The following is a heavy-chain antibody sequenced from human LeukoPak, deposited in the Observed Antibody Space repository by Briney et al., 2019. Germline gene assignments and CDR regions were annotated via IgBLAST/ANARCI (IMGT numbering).Heavy chain of an antibody. Sequence: PGGSLRLSCAASGFTFSSSAMTWVRQAPGKGLERVSAINSGGDDTVHADSVKGRLTISRDNSKNTLYLQMNSLRAEDTAKYYCTKGGSYAPLDYWGQGTLVTVSS. CDR3: TKGGSYAPLDY. V-gene: IGHV3-23*01. CDR2: INSGGDDT. J-gene: IGHJ4*02. D-gene: IGHD1-26*01. CDR1: GFTFSSSA.